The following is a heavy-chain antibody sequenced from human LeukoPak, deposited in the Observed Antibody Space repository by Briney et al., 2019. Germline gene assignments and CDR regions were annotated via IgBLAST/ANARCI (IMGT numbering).Heavy chain of an antibody. V-gene: IGHV4-4*07. J-gene: IGHJ4*02. CDR3: ARSSLLTGYYYSFDY. CDR1: GGSISSYY. CDR2: IYTSGST. Sequence: SETLSLTCTVSGGSISSYYWSWIRQPAGKGLEWIGRIYTSGSTNYNPSLKSRVTMSVDTSKNQFSLKLSSVTAADTAVYYCARSSLLTGYYYSFDYWGQGTLVTVSS. D-gene: IGHD3-9*01.